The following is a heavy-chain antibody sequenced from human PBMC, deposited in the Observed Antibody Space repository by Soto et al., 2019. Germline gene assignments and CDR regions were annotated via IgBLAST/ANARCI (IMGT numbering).Heavy chain of an antibody. Sequence: PSETLSLTCAVYGGSFSGYYWNWIRQPPGKGLEWIGEINHSGSTNYNPSLKSRVTISVDTSKNQFSLKLSPVTAADTAVYYCARGLDYVVYWGQGTLVTVSS. CDR2: INHSGST. J-gene: IGHJ4*02. V-gene: IGHV4-34*01. CDR3: ARGLDYVVY. CDR1: GGSFSGYY.